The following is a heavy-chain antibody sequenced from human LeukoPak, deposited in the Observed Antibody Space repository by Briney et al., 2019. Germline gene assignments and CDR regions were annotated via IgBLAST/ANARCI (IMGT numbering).Heavy chain of an antibody. J-gene: IGHJ4*02. Sequence: GGSLRLSCAASGFTFSSYTLHWLRQATGKGLECVAVISYDGSNKYYADSVKGRSTISRDNSKNTLYLQMNSLRAEDTAVYFCARDGAGGGDRVIDYGGEGTLVTVPS. CDR2: ISYDGSNK. D-gene: IGHD2-21*01. CDR1: GFTFSSYT. CDR3: ARDGAGGGDRVIDY. V-gene: IGHV3-30-3*01.